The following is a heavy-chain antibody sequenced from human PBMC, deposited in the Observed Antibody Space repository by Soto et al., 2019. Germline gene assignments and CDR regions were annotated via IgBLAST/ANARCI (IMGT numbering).Heavy chain of an antibody. CDR3: ANSASYAVHFDY. Sequence: QVQLVESGGGVVKPGGSLRLSCAASGFTFSSYGMNWVRQAPGKGLEWVAVISYDGSNKYYADSVKGRFTISRDNSKNTLYLQMNSLRAEDTAVYYCANSASYAVHFDYWGQGTLVTVSS. J-gene: IGHJ4*02. CDR2: ISYDGSNK. CDR1: GFTFSSYG. D-gene: IGHD1-26*01. V-gene: IGHV3-30*18.